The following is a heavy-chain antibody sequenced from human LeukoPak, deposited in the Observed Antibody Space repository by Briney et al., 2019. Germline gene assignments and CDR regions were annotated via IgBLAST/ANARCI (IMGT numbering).Heavy chain of an antibody. V-gene: IGHV4-39*07. D-gene: IGHD3-22*01. Sequence: SETLSLTCAVSGGSISSTNYYWGWIRQPPGKGLEWIGTIYYSGSTYYNPSLKSRVTISVDTSKNQFSLKLSSVTAADTAVYYCASDSGYYDSSGLPDYWGQGTLVTVSS. CDR3: ASDSGYYDSSGLPDY. CDR1: GGSISSTNYY. CDR2: IYYSGST. J-gene: IGHJ4*02.